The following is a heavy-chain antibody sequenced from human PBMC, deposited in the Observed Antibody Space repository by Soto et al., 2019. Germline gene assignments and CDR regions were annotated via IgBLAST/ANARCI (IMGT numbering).Heavy chain of an antibody. CDR1: CGSISSGDYY. CDR2: IYYSGST. D-gene: IGHD4-17*01. V-gene: IGHV4-30-4*01. J-gene: IGHJ5*02. Sequence: QVQLQESGPGLGKPSQTLSHTCTVSCGSISSGDYYWSWIRQPPGKGLEWIGYIYYSGSTYYNPSLKSRFTITAATTKNQFSLTLSSVASADTAVYCCARVAVVYGDTWGQGTLVTVSS. CDR3: ARVAVVYGDT.